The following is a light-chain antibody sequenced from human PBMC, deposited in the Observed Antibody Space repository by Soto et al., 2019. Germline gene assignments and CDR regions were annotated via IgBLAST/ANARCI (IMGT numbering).Light chain of an antibody. CDR2: KAS. CDR1: QSISNW. V-gene: IGKV1-5*03. J-gene: IGKJ2*01. CDR3: QQFESYSST. Sequence: DIQMTQSPSTLSASVGDRVTITCRASQSISNWLAWYQQKPGKAPKLLIYKASSLESGVPSRFSGSGSGTEFTLTLSSLQPDDSATYYCQQFESYSSTLGQGPKLEI.